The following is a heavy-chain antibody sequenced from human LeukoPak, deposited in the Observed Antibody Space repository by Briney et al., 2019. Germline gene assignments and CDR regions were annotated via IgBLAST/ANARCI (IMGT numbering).Heavy chain of an antibody. CDR3: AKDTPSVLRYFDYYFDY. D-gene: IGHD3-9*01. J-gene: IGHJ4*02. CDR1: GFTFSSYA. CDR2: ISGSGGST. V-gene: IGHV3-23*01. Sequence: PGGSLRLSCAASGFTFSSYAMSWVRQAPGKGLEWVSAISGSGGSTYYADSVKGRFTISRDNSKNTLYLQMNSLRAEDTAVYYCAKDTPSVLRYFDYYFDYWGQGTLVTVSS.